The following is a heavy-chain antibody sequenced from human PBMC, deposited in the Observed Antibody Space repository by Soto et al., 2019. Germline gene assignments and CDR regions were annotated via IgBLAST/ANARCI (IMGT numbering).Heavy chain of an antibody. CDR3: AKEDSSSWHYYYGMDV. J-gene: IGHJ6*02. CDR1: GFTFSSYG. CDR2: ISYDGSNK. Sequence: GGSLRLSCAASGFTFSSYGMNWVRQAPGKGLEWVAVISYDGSNKYYADSVKGRFTISRDSSKNMPYLQMNSLRAEDTAVYYCAKEDSSSWHYYYGMDVWGQGTTATVSS. D-gene: IGHD6-13*01. V-gene: IGHV3-30*18.